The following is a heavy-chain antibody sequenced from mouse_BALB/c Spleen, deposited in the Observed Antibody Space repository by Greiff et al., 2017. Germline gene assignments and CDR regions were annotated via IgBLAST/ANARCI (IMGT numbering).Heavy chain of an antibody. Sequence: VQLVESGAELVRPGTSVKVSCKASGYAFTNYLIEWVKQRPGQGLEWIGVINPGSGGTNYNEKFKGKATLTADKSSSTAYMQLSSLTSDDSAVYFCASGDYDVFDYWGQGTTLTVSS. CDR2: INPGSGGT. CDR1: GYAFTNYL. CDR3: ASGDYDVFDY. J-gene: IGHJ2*01. V-gene: IGHV1-54*01. D-gene: IGHD2-4*01.